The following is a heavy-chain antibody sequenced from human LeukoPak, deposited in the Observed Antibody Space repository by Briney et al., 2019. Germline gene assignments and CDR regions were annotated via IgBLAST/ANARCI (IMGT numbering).Heavy chain of an antibody. V-gene: IGHV3-64*01. CDR3: ARGRAVAGTTYFDY. CDR1: GFTFSSYA. Sequence: GGSLRLSCAASGFTFSSYAMHWVRQAPGKGLEYVSAISSNGGSTYYANSVKGRFTISRDNSKNTLYPQMGSLRAEDMAVYYCARGRAVAGTTYFDYWGQGTLVTVSS. CDR2: ISSNGGST. D-gene: IGHD6-19*01. J-gene: IGHJ4*02.